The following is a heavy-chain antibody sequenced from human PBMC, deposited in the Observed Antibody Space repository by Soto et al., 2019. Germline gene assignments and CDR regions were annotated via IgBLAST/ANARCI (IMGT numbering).Heavy chain of an antibody. CDR2: IRGGGHTT. J-gene: IGHJ6*02. CDR1: GFTFDKYT. CDR3: TEDSIGTIVPTSLHYYGMNV. V-gene: IGHV3-23*01. D-gene: IGHD5-12*01. Sequence: GGSLRLSCAASGFTFDKYTMTWVRQAPGKGLEWVSHIRGGGHTTYYADSVKGRFTISRDNSNNTLYLQMNSLRAEDTALYFCTEDSIGTIVPTSLHYYGMNVWGQGTTVTVS.